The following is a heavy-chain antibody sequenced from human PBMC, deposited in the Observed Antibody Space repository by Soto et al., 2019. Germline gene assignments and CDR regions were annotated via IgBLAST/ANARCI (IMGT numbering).Heavy chain of an antibody. CDR2: ISGSGGST. V-gene: IGHV3-23*01. D-gene: IGHD3-9*01. Sequence: GGSLILSCAASGFTFSSYSMSWVRQAPGKGLEWVSAISGSGGSTYYADSVKGRFTISRDNSKNTLYLQMNSLRAEDTAVYYCAKNVLRYFDWSKDAFDIWGQGTMVTVSS. CDR1: GFTFSSYS. CDR3: AKNVLRYFDWSKDAFDI. J-gene: IGHJ3*02.